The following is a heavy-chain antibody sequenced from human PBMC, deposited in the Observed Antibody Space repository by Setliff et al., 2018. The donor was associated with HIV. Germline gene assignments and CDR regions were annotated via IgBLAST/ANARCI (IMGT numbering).Heavy chain of an antibody. CDR2: IIPMYGVT. J-gene: IGHJ5*02. D-gene: IGHD2-15*01. CDR3: ALPYCSGGNCWSSASLPPAGWFDP. CDR1: GGTFSSYV. V-gene: IGHV1-69*05. Sequence: GASVKVSCKASGGTFSSYVISWLRQAPGQGPEWMGGIIPMYGVTNYAQKFQGRVTITTDESTSTAYMELSSLRSEDTAVYYCALPYCSGGNCWSSASLPPAGWFDPWGQGTLVTVSS.